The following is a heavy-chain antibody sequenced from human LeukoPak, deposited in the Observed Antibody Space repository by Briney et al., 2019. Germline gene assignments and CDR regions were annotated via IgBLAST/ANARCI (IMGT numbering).Heavy chain of an antibody. D-gene: IGHD1-26*01. J-gene: IGHJ4*02. Sequence: SETLSLTCTVSGGSISSRPYYWGWVRQPPGKGLEWIGTISYSGTTYYSPSLKSRVTISLDTSKNQFSLKLSSVTAADTAIYYCARDSGSYYLLVDYWGQGTLVTVSS. CDR2: ISYSGTT. CDR3: ARDSGSYYLLVDY. CDR1: GGSISSRPYY. V-gene: IGHV4-39*07.